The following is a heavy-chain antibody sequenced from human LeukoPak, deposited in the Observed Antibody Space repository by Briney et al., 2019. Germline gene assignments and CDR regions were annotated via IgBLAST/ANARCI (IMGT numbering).Heavy chain of an antibody. D-gene: IGHD1-26*01. CDR1: GFSFSSSW. V-gene: IGHV3-74*01. Sequence: PGGSLRLSCAASGFSFSSSWMHWVRQVPGKGLEWVSRIKTSTTYAESVKGRFTISRDNAKNTLFLQMNSLRAEDTAVYYCATTGSGSYYDYWGQGTLVTVSS. J-gene: IGHJ4*02. CDR2: IKTST. CDR3: ATTGSGSYYDY.